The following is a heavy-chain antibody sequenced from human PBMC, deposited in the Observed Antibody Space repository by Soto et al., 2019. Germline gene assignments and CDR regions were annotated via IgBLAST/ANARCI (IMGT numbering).Heavy chain of an antibody. CDR2: FHPGESDT. Sequence: GESLKISCDSHGYSFTTYWITWVRQKPWKGLEWVGSFHPGESDTRYSPSFQGQVTISADRSLATAYLQWSSLQAADTAIYYCARHEATYYNFYGMAVWGQGTTVTVSS. J-gene: IGHJ6*02. CDR1: GYSFTTYW. CDR3: ARHEATYYNFYGMAV. V-gene: IGHV5-51*01.